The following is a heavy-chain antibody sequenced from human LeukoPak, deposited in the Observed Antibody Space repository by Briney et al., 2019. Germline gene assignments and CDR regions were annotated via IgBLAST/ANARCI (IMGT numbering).Heavy chain of an antibody. V-gene: IGHV1-2*06. CDR1: GYTFTGYY. J-gene: IGHJ4*02. CDR2: INPNSGGT. D-gene: IGHD3-22*01. Sequence: ASVKVSCKASGYTFTGYYMHWVRQAPGQGLEWMGRINPNSGGTNYAQKFQGRVTMTRDTSISTAYMELSRLRSDDTAVYYCASYGPIVGRPFDYWGQGTLVTVSS. CDR3: ASYGPIVGRPFDY.